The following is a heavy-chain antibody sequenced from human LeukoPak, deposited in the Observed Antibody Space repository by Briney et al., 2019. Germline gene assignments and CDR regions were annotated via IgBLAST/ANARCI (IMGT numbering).Heavy chain of an antibody. CDR1: GFSVTTDSYC. D-gene: IGHD3-10*01. Sequence: SETLSLTCTVSGFSVTTDSYCWGWIRQPPGKGLEWIGYDYCGGNTNYDPSLKRRVTISVDTSKNQFSLTPTSVTAADTAVYFCARDHFGSLDSWGQGILVTVSS. V-gene: IGHV4-61*01. J-gene: IGHJ4*02. CDR2: DYCGGNT. CDR3: ARDHFGSLDS.